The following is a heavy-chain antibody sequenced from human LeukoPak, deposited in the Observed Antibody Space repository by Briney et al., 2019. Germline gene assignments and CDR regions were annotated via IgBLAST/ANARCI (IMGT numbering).Heavy chain of an antibody. CDR1: GGSIISSRYY. V-gene: IGHV4-39*01. CDR2: VFYSGNT. J-gene: IGHJ2*01. CDR3: ARHVSSALRIVVVTSDWYFDL. Sequence: PSETLSLTCTVSGGSIISSRYYWGWIRQPPGKGLEWIGTVFYSGNTYYNPSLESRVTISVDTSKNQFSLNLSSVTAADTALYYCARHVSSALRIVVVTSDWYFDLWGRGTLVTVSS. D-gene: IGHD2-21*02.